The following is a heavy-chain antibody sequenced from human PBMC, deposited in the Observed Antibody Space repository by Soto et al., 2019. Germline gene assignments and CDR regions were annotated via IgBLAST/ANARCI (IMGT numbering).Heavy chain of an antibody. V-gene: IGHV3-30-3*01. J-gene: IGHJ4*02. D-gene: IGHD2-21*01. CDR1: GFTFSSYA. Sequence: PGGSLRLSCAASGFTFSSYAMHWVRQAPGKGLEWVAVISYDGSNKYYADSVKGRFTISRDNSKNTLYLQMNSLRAEDTAVYYCARAPRNSPYFDYWXQGTLVTVSS. CDR2: ISYDGSNK. CDR3: ARAPRNSPYFDY.